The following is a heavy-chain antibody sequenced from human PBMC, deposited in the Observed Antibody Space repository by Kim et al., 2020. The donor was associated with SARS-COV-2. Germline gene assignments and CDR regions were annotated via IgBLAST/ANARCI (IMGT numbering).Heavy chain of an antibody. CDR3: AGKAVVAATTDY. J-gene: IGHJ4*02. Sequence: YTAESVQCRFTRSRDNSKNTLYLKMNSLGDEDTAVYYCAGKAVVAATTDYWGQGTLVTVSS. D-gene: IGHD2-15*01. V-gene: IGHV3-23*01.